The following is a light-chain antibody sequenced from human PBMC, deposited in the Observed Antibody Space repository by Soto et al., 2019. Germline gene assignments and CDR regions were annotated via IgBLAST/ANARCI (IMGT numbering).Light chain of an antibody. CDR1: QSIDSN. J-gene: IGKJ4*01. CDR3: QKCGIAPFS. V-gene: IGKV3D-15*01. Sequence: EIVMTQSPATLSVSPGDGATLSCRASQSIDSNLAWYQQKPGQTPRLLIYGASTRPTGIPARFSGSGSGTEFTLTISSPQSEDFAVYYCQKCGIAPFSFGGGTKVELK. CDR2: GAS.